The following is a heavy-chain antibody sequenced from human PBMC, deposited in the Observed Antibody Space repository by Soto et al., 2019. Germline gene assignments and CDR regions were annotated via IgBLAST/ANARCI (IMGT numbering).Heavy chain of an antibody. V-gene: IGHV3-30*18. CDR1: GFTFSSYG. J-gene: IGHJ4*02. Sequence: QVQLVESGGGVVQPGRSLRLSCAASGFTFSSYGMHWVRQAPGKGLEWVAIISYDGSNNYYADSVKGRFTISRDNPKNTLYRQMNSLRAEDTAVYYCAKDTLRQTVTTLDYWGQGTLVTVSS. CDR3: AKDTLRQTVTTLDY. CDR2: ISYDGSNN. D-gene: IGHD4-17*01.